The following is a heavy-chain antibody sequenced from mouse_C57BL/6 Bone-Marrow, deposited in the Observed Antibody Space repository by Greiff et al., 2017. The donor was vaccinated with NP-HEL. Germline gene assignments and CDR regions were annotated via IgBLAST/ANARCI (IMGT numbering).Heavy chain of an antibody. V-gene: IGHV5-9-1*02. CDR3: TRDKDSYYYGSSYVFWYFDV. CDR1: GFTFSSYA. D-gene: IGHD1-1*01. J-gene: IGHJ1*03. Sequence: EVQLVESGEGLVKPGGSLKLSCAASGFTFSSYAMSWVRQTPEKRLEWVAYISSGGDYICYADTVKGRFTISRDNARNTLYLQMSSLKSEDTAMYYCTRDKDSYYYGSSYVFWYFDVWGTGTTVTVSS. CDR2: ISSGGDYI.